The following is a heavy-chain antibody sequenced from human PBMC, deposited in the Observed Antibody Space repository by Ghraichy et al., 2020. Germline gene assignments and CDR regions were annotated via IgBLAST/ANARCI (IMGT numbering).Heavy chain of an antibody. J-gene: IGHJ2*01. CDR3: ARERGQYSSSSNWYFDL. D-gene: IGHD6-6*01. Sequence: SETLSLTCTVSGGSISSYYWSWIRQPPGKGLEWIGYIYYSGSTNYNPSLKSRVTISVDTSKNQFSLKLSSVTAADTAVYYCARERGQYSSSSNWYFDLWGRGTLVTVSS. CDR2: IYYSGST. CDR1: GGSISSYY. V-gene: IGHV4-59*01.